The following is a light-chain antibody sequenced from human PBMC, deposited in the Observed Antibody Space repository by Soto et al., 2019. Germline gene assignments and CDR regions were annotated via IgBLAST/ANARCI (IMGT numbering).Light chain of an antibody. Sequence: IQMNQCPSFVCESXGDRVTINRRPRPGTRTFLAGYQQHPGRAPKRXXDEASNLQRGGPSRFSGSGSVTEFTRTISSLQPEDFATYYGQQVNNYPLTFGGGTKVDIK. J-gene: IGKJ4*01. CDR2: EAS. CDR3: QQVNNYPLT. CDR1: PGTRTF. V-gene: IGKV1-9*01.